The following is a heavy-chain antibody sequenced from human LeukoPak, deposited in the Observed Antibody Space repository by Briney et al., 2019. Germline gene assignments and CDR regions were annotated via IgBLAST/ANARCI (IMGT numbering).Heavy chain of an antibody. V-gene: IGHV3-30-3*01. CDR3: ARELSHWQQLLWYYFDY. CDR1: GFTFSSYA. J-gene: IGHJ4*02. Sequence: GRSLRLSCAASGFTFSSYAMHWVRQAPGKGLEWVAVISYDGSNKYYADSVKGRFTISRDNSKNTLYLQMNSLRAEDTAVYYCARELSHWQQLLWYYFDYWGQGTLVTASS. D-gene: IGHD2-2*01. CDR2: ISYDGSNK.